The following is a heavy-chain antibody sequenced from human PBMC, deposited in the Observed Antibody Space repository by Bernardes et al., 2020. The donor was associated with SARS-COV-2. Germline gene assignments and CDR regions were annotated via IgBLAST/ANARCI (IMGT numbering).Heavy chain of an antibody. Sequence: SATLSLTCTVSGGSISSSSYYWGWIRQPPGKGLEWIGSIYYSGSTYYNPSLKSRVTISVDTSKNQFSLKLSSVTAADTAVYYCARHIDDSSSWYGDGYYYYGMDVWGQGTTVTVSS. V-gene: IGHV4-39*01. J-gene: IGHJ6*02. CDR1: GGSISSSSYY. D-gene: IGHD6-13*01. CDR3: ARHIDDSSSWYGDGYYYYGMDV. CDR2: IYYSGST.